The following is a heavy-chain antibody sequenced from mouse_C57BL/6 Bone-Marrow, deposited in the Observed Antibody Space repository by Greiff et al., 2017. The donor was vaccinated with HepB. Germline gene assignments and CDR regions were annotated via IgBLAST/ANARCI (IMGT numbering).Heavy chain of an antibody. CDR3: ARSYYYGSSYGYYFDY. J-gene: IGHJ2*01. D-gene: IGHD1-1*01. CDR1: GYTFTSYD. V-gene: IGHV1-85*01. CDR2: IYPRDGST. Sequence: QVQLKQSGPELVKPGASVKLSCKASGYTFTSYDINWVKQRPGQGLEWIGWIYPRDGSTKYNEKFKGKATLTVDTSSSTAYMELHSLTSEDSAVYFCARSYYYGSSYGYYFDYWGQGTTLTVSS.